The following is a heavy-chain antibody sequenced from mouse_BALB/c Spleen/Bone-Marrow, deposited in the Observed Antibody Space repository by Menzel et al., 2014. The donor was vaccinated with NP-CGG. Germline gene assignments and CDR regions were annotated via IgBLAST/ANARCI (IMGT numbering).Heavy chain of an antibody. V-gene: IGHV5-17*02. J-gene: IGHJ2*01. Sequence: EVMLVESGGGLVQPGGSRKLSCAASGFTFSSFGMHWVRRAPEKGLEWVAYISSGSSTIYYADTVMGRFTISRDNPKNTLFLQMTSLRSEDTAMYYCARSGSSSGYFDYWGQGTTLTVSP. CDR2: ISSGSSTI. D-gene: IGHD1-1*01. CDR1: GFTFSSFG. CDR3: ARSGSSSGYFDY.